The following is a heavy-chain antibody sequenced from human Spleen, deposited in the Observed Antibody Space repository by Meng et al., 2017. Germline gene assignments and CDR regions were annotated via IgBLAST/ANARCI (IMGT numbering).Heavy chain of an antibody. CDR3: ARGVKGSNCFDP. CDR2: ISGSGSST. Sequence: GESLKISCAASGLSFSSYTMNWVRQSPGKGLEWVSGISGSGSSTDYADSVRGRFTISRDNSKNTLYLQMNSLRAEDTAVYYCARGVKGSNCFDPWGQGTPVTVSS. J-gene: IGHJ5*02. D-gene: IGHD3-10*01. V-gene: IGHV3-23*01. CDR1: GLSFSSYT.